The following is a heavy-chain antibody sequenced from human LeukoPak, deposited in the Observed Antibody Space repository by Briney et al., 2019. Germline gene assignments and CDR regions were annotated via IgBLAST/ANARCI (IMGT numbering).Heavy chain of an antibody. Sequence: PGGSLRLSCAASGFTFSDSYMTWVRQAPGKGLEWVSAISGSGGSTYYADSVKGRFTISRDNSKNTLYLQMNSLRAEDTAVYYCAKSWAFDIWGQGTMVTVSS. J-gene: IGHJ3*02. CDR3: AKSWAFDI. CDR2: ISGSGGST. CDR1: GFTFSDSY. V-gene: IGHV3-23*01.